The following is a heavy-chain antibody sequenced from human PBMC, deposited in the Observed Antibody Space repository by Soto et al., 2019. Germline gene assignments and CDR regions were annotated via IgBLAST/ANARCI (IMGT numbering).Heavy chain of an antibody. CDR2: INPSGGST. Sequence: ASVKVSCKASGYTFTSYYMRWVRQAPGQGLEWMGIINPSGGSTSYAQKFQGRVTMTRDTSTSTVYMELSSLRSEDTAVYYCVSAYCSSTSCHKALDYWGQGTLVTVSS. J-gene: IGHJ4*02. CDR3: VSAYCSSTSCHKALDY. V-gene: IGHV1-46*03. D-gene: IGHD2-2*01. CDR1: GYTFTSYY.